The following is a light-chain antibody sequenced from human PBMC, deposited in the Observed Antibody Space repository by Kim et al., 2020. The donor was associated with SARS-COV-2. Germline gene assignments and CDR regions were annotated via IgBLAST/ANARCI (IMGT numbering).Light chain of an antibody. J-gene: IGLJ3*02. CDR2: EVS. Sequence: QPVTTSCTGTSSRVGGYNNVYCDQQHPGKAPQLMIYEVSKGPSGVPDRFSGSKSGNTASLSVSGLQAENEADYYCSSYAGSNNWVFGGGTQLTVL. CDR1: SSRVGGYNN. V-gene: IGLV2-8*01. CDR3: SSYAGSNNWV.